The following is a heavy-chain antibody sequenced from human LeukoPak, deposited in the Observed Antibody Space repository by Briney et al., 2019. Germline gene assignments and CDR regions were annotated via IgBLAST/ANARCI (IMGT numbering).Heavy chain of an antibody. J-gene: IGHJ4*02. V-gene: IGHV3-30*04. CDR3: ARRTNMVRGVKAFDY. Sequence: PGGSLRLSCAASGFTFSSYAMHWVRQAPGKGLEWVAVISYDGSNKYYADSVKGRFTISRDNSKNTLYLQINSLRAEDTAVYYCARRTNMVRGVKAFDYWGQGTLVTVSS. D-gene: IGHD3-10*01. CDR1: GFTFSSYA. CDR2: ISYDGSNK.